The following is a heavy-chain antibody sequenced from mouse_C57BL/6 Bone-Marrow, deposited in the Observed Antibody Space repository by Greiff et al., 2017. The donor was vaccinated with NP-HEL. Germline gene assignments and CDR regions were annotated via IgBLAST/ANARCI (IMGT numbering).Heavy chain of an antibody. Sequence: VQLQQSGPGLVQPSQSLSITCTVSGFSLTSYGVHWVRQPPGKGLEWLGVIWSGGSTDYNADFISRLGISKDNSKSQVFFKMNRLQADDTAIYYCAKKSRVVGAMDYWGQGTSVTVSS. CDR2: IWSGGST. CDR1: GFSLTSYG. V-gene: IGHV2-4*01. D-gene: IGHD1-1*01. CDR3: AKKSRVVGAMDY. J-gene: IGHJ4*01.